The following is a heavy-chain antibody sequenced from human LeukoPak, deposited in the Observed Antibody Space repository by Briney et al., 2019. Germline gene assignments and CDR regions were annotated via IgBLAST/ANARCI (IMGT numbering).Heavy chain of an antibody. CDR2: ISSSGSTI. D-gene: IGHD6-13*01. CDR3: LIAAAGTAVWFDP. CDR1: GFAFGHYT. Sequence: GGSLRLSCAASGFAFGHYTMHWVRQAPGKGLEWVSYISSSGSTIYYADSVKGRFTISRDNAKNSLYLQMNSLRAEDTAVYYCLIAAAGTAVWFDPWGQGTLVTVSS. V-gene: IGHV3-48*04. J-gene: IGHJ5*02.